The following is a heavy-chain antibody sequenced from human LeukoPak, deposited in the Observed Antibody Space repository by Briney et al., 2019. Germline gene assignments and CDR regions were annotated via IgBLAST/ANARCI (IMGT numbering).Heavy chain of an antibody. CDR2: IKEDGSEK. J-gene: IGHJ4*02. CDR1: GFTFSSYW. D-gene: IGHD4-23*01. Sequence: GGSLRLSCAASGFTFSSYWMSWVRQAPGKGLEWVANIKEDGSEKNYADSVKGRFTISRENAKNSLYLQMNSLRAEDTAVYYCARDRGYSTFDYWGQGTLVTVSS. CDR3: ARDRGYSTFDY. V-gene: IGHV3-7*01.